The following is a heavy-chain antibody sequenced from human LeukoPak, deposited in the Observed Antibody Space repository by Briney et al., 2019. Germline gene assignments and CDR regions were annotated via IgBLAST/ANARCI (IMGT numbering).Heavy chain of an antibody. CDR1: GFTFSRYS. D-gene: IGHD1-26*01. Sequence: GGSLRLSCAASGFTFSRYSVNWVRQAPGKGLEWVSCITGGSDYIFYADSVKGRFTISRDNAKNSLYLQMNSLRAEDTAVYYCARFSGSNLFAYWGQGTLVTVSS. V-gene: IGHV3-21*01. CDR2: ITGGSDYI. J-gene: IGHJ4*02. CDR3: ARFSGSNLFAY.